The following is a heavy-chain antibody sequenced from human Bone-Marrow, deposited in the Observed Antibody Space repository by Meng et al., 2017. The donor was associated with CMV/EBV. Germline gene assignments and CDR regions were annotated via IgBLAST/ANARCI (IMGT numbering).Heavy chain of an antibody. J-gene: IGHJ4*02. CDR3: ARARWISSGYYYYVDD. CDR2: IIPIFGTA. CDR1: GGTFSSYA. D-gene: IGHD3-22*01. Sequence: SVKVSCKASGGTFSSYAISWVRQAPGQGLEWMGGIIPIFGTANYAQKFQGRATITTDESTSTAYMELSSLRSEDTAVYYCARARWISSGYYYYVDDWGQGPRVTVSS. V-gene: IGHV1-69*05.